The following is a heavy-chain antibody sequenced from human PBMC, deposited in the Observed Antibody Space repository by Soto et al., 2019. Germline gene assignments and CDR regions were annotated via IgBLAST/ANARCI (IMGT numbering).Heavy chain of an antibody. CDR2: IIPIFGTA. CDR1: GATFSSYA. V-gene: IGHV1-69*01. CDR3: ASRSRIGGYDRLLDY. D-gene: IGHD5-12*01. J-gene: IGHJ4*02. Sequence: RGACSASGATFSSYAISWVRQAAGQGLEWMGGIIPIFGTANYAQKFQGRVTITADESTSTAYMELSSLRSEDTAVYYCASRSRIGGYDRLLDYWGQGTLVTVYS.